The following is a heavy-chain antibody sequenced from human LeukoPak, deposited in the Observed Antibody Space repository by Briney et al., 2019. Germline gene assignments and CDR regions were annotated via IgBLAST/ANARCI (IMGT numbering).Heavy chain of an antibody. CDR1: GFTFSSYG. D-gene: IGHD3-10*01. CDR2: ISYDGSNK. Sequence: GGSLRLSCAASGFTFSSYGMHWVRQAPGKGLEWVAVISYDGSNKYYADSVKGRFTISRDNSKNTLYLQMNSLRAEDTAVYYCARDLSFGAPYNWFDPWGQGTLVTVSS. CDR3: ARDLSFGAPYNWFDP. V-gene: IGHV3-30*03. J-gene: IGHJ5*02.